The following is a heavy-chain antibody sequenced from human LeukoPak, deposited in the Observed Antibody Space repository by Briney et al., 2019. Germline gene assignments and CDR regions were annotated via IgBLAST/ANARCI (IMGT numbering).Heavy chain of an antibody. CDR3: ARVECPRAGSHSFDY. CDR1: GGSFSGYY. J-gene: IGHJ4*02. D-gene: IGHD1-26*01. V-gene: IGHV4-34*01. CDR2: INHSGST. Sequence: PSETLSLTCAVYGGSFSGYYWSWIRQPPGKGLEWIGEINHSGSTNYNPSLKSRVTISVDTSKNQFSLKLSSVTAADTAVYYCARVECPRAGSHSFDYWGQGTLVTVSS.